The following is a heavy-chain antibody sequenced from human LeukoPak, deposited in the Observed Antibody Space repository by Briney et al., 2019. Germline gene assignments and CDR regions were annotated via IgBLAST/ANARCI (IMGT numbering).Heavy chain of an antibody. J-gene: IGHJ4*02. CDR1: GFTFSNAW. D-gene: IGHD2-2*01. CDR3: TTDLQAEDIVVVPADY. Sequence: GGSLRLSCAASGFTFSNAWMSWVRQAPGKGLEWVGRIKSKTDGGTTDYAAPVKGRFTISRDDSKNTLYLQMNSLKTEDTAVYHCTTDLQAEDIVVVPADYWGQGTLVTVSS. V-gene: IGHV3-15*01. CDR2: IKSKTDGGTT.